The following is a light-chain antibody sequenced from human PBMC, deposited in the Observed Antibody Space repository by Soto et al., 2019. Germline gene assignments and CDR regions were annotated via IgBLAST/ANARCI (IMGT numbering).Light chain of an antibody. CDR1: QGISSY. CDR2: AAS. J-gene: IGKJ4*01. CDR3: QQFYSYPLT. Sequence: DIQLTQSPSFLSASVGDRVTITCRASQGISSYLAGYQQKPGKAPKLLIYAASTLQSGVPSRFSGRGSGPEFTLTISSLQPEDFATYYCQQFYSYPLTVGGGTKVEIK. V-gene: IGKV1-9*01.